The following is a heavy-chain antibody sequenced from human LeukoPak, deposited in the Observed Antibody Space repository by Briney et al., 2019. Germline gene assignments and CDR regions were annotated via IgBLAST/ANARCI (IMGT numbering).Heavy chain of an antibody. Sequence: GGSLRLPCAASGFTFSNYWMSWVRQAPGKGLEWVSAISGSGGSTYYADSVKGRFTISRDNSKNTLYLQMNSLRAEDTAVYYCAKDRVRIAARTYYYYGMDVWGQGTTVTVSS. D-gene: IGHD6-6*01. V-gene: IGHV3-23*01. J-gene: IGHJ6*02. CDR3: AKDRVRIAARTYYYYGMDV. CDR1: GFTFSNYW. CDR2: ISGSGGST.